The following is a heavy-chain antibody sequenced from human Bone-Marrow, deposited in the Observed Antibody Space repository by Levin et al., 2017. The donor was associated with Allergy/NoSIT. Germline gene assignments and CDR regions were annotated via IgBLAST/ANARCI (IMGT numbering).Heavy chain of an antibody. CDR3: ARIIERITMVQGVTTYYYYMDV. Sequence: SCAASGFTFSSYEMNWVRQAPGKGLEWVSYISSSGSTIYYADSVKGRFTISRDNAKNSLYLQMNSLRAEDTAVYYCARIIERITMVQGVTTYYYYMDVWGKGTTVTVSS. CDR1: GFTFSSYE. D-gene: IGHD3-10*01. V-gene: IGHV3-48*03. J-gene: IGHJ6*03. CDR2: ISSSGSTI.